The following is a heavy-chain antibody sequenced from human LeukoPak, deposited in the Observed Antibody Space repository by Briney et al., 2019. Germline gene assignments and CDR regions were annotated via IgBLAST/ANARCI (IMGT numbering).Heavy chain of an antibody. J-gene: IGHJ4*02. Sequence: GGSLRLSCAVSGLTFSSSWMHWVRQAPGKGLEWVANIKQDGSEEYYVDSVKGRFTISRDNAKNSLYLQMNSLRAEDTAVYYCARRYFDYWGQGILVTVSS. CDR2: IKQDGSEE. CDR1: GLTFSSSW. CDR3: ARRYFDY. V-gene: IGHV3-7*03.